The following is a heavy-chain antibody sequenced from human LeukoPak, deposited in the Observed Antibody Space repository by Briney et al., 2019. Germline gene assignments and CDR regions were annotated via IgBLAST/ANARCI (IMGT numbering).Heavy chain of an antibody. CDR3: AREGSAFDI. J-gene: IGHJ3*02. Sequence: GGSLRLSCAASGFTFSSYAMHWVCQAPGKGLEWVAVISYDGSNKYYADSVKGRFTISRDNSKNTLYLQMNSLRAEDTAVYYCAREGSAFDIWGQGTMVTVSS. CDR1: GFTFSSYA. V-gene: IGHV3-30-3*01. CDR2: ISYDGSNK.